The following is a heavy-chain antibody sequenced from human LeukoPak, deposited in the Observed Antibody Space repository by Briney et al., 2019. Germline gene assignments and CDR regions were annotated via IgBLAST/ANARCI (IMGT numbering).Heavy chain of an antibody. CDR3: ATRAVAAPY. D-gene: IGHD6-19*01. J-gene: IGHJ4*02. CDR1: GLTFSSYW. V-gene: IGHV3-7*01. CDR2: IKQDGGEK. Sequence: GGSLRLSCVASGLTFSSYWMSWVRQAPGKGLEWVANIKQDGGEKYYVDSVKGRLTISRDNAKSSLYLQMNSLRVEDTAVYYCATRAVAAPYWGQGTLVTVSS.